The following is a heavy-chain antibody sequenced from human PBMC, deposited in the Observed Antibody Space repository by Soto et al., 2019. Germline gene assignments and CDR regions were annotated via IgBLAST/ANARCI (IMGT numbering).Heavy chain of an antibody. CDR2: INPASGST. CDR1: GYTFTHYY. Sequence: QVQLVQSGAEVKKPGASVKFSCRTSGYTFTHYYIHWVRQAPGQGLEWLAIINPASGSTNYAQDFQGRVTLTMDTSTTTVYMELSGLRAEDTAIFYCARYLAAGAHWGHGTLVTVSS. J-gene: IGHJ4*01. D-gene: IGHD6-13*01. V-gene: IGHV1-46*01. CDR3: ARYLAAGAH.